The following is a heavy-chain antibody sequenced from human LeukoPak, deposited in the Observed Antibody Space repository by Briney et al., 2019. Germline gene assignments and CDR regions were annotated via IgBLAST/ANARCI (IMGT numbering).Heavy chain of an antibody. CDR2: ITRSSSTI. Sequence: SGGSLRLSCAASGFTFSSYNMNWVRQAPGKGLEWVSYITRSSSTIYYADSVKSRFTISRDNAKNSLYLQMNSLRDEDTAVYYCAREYSSSSGSVSDYWGQGTLVTVSS. CDR3: AREYSSSSGSVSDY. D-gene: IGHD6-6*01. CDR1: GFTFSSYN. J-gene: IGHJ4*02. V-gene: IGHV3-48*02.